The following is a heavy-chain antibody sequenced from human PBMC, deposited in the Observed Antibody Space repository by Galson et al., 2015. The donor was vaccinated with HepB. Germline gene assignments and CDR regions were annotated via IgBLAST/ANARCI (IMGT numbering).Heavy chain of an antibody. Sequence: SLRLSCAASGFTFSSYGMHWVRQAPGKGLEWVAFIRYDGSNKYYADSVKGRFTIPRDNSKNTLYLQMNSLRAEDTAVYYCAKDNLNRITMVRGVISGVLDYWGQGTLITVSS. V-gene: IGHV3-30*02. D-gene: IGHD3-10*01. CDR1: GFTFSSYG. J-gene: IGHJ4*02. CDR3: AKDNLNRITMVRGVISGVLDY. CDR2: IRYDGSNK.